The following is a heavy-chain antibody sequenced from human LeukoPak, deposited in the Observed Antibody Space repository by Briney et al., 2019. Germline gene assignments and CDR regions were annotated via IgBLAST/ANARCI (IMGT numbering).Heavy chain of an antibody. CDR1: GFTFGDYA. V-gene: IGHV3-49*03. CDR2: IRSKAYGGTT. Sequence: PGGSLRLSCTASGFTFGDYAMSWFRQAPGKGLEWVGFIRSKAYGGTTEYAASVKGRFTISRDDSKSIAYLQTNSLKTEDKAVYYCTRELVEDLGAVAGTGYFDYWGQGTLVTVSS. J-gene: IGHJ4*02. CDR3: TRELVEDLGAVAGTGYFDY. D-gene: IGHD6-19*01.